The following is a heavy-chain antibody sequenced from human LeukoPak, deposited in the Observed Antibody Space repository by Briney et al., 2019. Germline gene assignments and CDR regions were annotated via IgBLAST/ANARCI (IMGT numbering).Heavy chain of an antibody. CDR3: ARNHLPGIVGAFDY. D-gene: IGHD1-26*01. V-gene: IGHV5-51*01. Sequence: GESLKISCKGSGYSFTSYWIAWVRQMPGKGLEWMGIVYAGDSDTRYSPSFQGQVTISADKSISTAYLQWSSLKASDTAMYYCARNHLPGIVGAFDYWGQGSLVIVSS. J-gene: IGHJ4*02. CDR2: VYAGDSDT. CDR1: GYSFTSYW.